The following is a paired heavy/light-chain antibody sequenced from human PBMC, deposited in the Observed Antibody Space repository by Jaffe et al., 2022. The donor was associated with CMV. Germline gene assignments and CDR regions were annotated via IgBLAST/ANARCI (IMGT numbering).Heavy chain of an antibody. CDR3: ARHYCSGGNCYSFDS. D-gene: IGHD2-15*01. V-gene: IGHV4-59*01. CDR1: GGSISTYY. J-gene: IGHJ4*02. CDR2: TSHSGST. Sequence: QVQLQESGPGLVKSSETLSLTCSVSGGSISTYYWSWIRQPPGEGLEWIAYTSHSGSTSYNPSLKSRVTISLDTSKNQFSLKLSSVTAADTALYYCARHYCSGGNCYSFDSWGQGTLVTVSS.
Light chain of an antibody. CDR2: DAS. CDR1: QSVSGY. CDR3: QQRNNWPTT. V-gene: IGKV3-11*01. Sequence: EIVLTQSPATLSLSPGERATLSCRASQSVSGYLAWYQQKPGQAPRLLIYDASNRATGIPARFSGSGSGTDFTLTISSLEPEDFAVYYCQQRNNWPTTFGQGTKLEIK. J-gene: IGKJ2*01.